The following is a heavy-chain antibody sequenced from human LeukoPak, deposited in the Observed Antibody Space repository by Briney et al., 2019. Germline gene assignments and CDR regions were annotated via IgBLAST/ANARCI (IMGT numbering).Heavy chain of an antibody. D-gene: IGHD3-10*01. CDR3: AKGSDYYGSGSYFNSNWFDP. J-gene: IGHJ5*02. V-gene: IGHV3-7*05. CDR1: GFTFSSSW. Sequence: PGGSLRLSCAASGFTFSSSWMTWVRQAPGKGPEWVAHIRDDGTEEYYVDSVKGRFTISRDNAKNSLYLQMNSLRAEDTAVYFCAKGSDYYGSGSYFNSNWFDPWGQGTLVTVSS. CDR2: IRDDGTEE.